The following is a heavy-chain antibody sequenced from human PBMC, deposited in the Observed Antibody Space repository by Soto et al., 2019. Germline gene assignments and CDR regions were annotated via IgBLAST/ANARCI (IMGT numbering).Heavy chain of an antibody. CDR1: GFTFRSYV. J-gene: IGHJ4*02. Sequence: QVQLVESGGGVVQPGTSLRLSCVGSGFTFRSYVIHWVRQAPGKGLEWVALTSYDGSNNFYGDSVKGRFTISRHNSRNTVEQQRDSLRFEDTALYYCARWGTTGGLDVWGQGTLVSVSS. CDR2: TSYDGSNN. CDR3: ARWGTTGGLDV. V-gene: IGHV3-33*05. D-gene: IGHD3-16*01.